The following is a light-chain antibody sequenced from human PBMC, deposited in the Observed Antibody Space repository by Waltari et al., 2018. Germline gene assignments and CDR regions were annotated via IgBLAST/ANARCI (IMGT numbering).Light chain of an antibody. V-gene: IGLV2-14*01. Sequence: QSALTQPASVSGSPGQSITISCSGTDSDVGASDFLSWYQQHPGKAPHLIIYEVSNRPSGISNRFSASKSGNTASLTISGLQAEDEADYYCSSYTTSSAPGVFGTGTRVTVL. CDR1: DSDVGASDF. CDR2: EVS. J-gene: IGLJ1*01. CDR3: SSYTTSSAPGV.